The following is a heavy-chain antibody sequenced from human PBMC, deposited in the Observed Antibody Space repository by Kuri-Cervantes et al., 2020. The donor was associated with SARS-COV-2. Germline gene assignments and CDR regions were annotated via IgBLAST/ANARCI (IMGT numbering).Heavy chain of an antibody. D-gene: IGHD6-13*01. CDR3: ARDQGYSSSWVDY. Sequence: GGSLRLSCAASGFTVSSNYMSWVRQAPGKGLEWVSVIYSGGSTYYADSVKGRFTISRHNSKNTLYLQMNSLRAEDTAVYYCARDQGYSSSWVDYWGQGTLVTVSS. CDR1: GFTVSSNY. CDR2: IYSGGST. J-gene: IGHJ4*02. V-gene: IGHV3-53*01.